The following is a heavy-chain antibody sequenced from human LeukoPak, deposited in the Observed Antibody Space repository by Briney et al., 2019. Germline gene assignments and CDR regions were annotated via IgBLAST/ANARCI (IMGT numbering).Heavy chain of an antibody. CDR3: ASDRVLGSGSLDN. CDR2: IRGDGYDT. V-gene: IGHV3-74*01. D-gene: IGHD3-10*01. CDR1: GFSFSDFW. J-gene: IGHJ4*02. Sequence: GGSLRLSCAASGFSFSDFWMHWVRQTPGKGLVWVSRIRGDGYDTNYADSVEGRFTISRDNARHTLYLQMNSLRADDTAVYYCASDRVLGSGSLDNWGQGTLVNVSS.